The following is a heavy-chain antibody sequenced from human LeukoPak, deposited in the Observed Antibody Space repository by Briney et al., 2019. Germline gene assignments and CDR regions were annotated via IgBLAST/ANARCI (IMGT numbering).Heavy chain of an antibody. CDR1: GGSFSGYY. Sequence: SETLSLTCAVYGGSFSGYYWSWIRQPPGKGLEWIGEINHSGSANYNPSLKSRVTISVDTSKNQFSLKLSSVTAADTAVYYCARGRKSLNYYYYYGMDVWGQGTTVTVSS. V-gene: IGHV4-34*01. D-gene: IGHD4/OR15-4a*01. CDR3: ARGRKSLNYYYYYGMDV. CDR2: INHSGSA. J-gene: IGHJ6*02.